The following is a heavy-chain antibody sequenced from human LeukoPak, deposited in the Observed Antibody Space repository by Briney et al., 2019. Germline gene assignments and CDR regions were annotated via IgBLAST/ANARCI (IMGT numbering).Heavy chain of an antibody. CDR1: GGSFSGYY. CDR3: ARGPRLLWFGELSLPYYYGMDV. D-gene: IGHD3-10*01. J-gene: IGHJ6*02. V-gene: IGHV4-34*01. CDR2: INHSGST. Sequence: PSETLSLTCAVYGGSFSGYYWSWIRQPPGKGLEWIGEINHSGSTNYNPSLKSRVTISVDTSKNQFSLKLSSVTAADTAVYYCARGPRLLWFGELSLPYYYGMDVWGQGTTVTVSS.